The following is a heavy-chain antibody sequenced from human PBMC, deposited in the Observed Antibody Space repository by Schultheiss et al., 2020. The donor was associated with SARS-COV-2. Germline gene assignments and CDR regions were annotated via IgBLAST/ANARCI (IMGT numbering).Heavy chain of an antibody. CDR2: ISYDGSNK. J-gene: IGHJ5*02. Sequence: GGSLRLSCAASGFTFSSYWMSWVRQAPGKGLEWVAVISYDGSNKYYADSVKGRFTISRDNSKNTLYLQMNSLRDEDTAVYYCARGSGSSWRTNWFDPWGQGTLVTVSS. V-gene: IGHV3-30*03. D-gene: IGHD6-13*01. CDR1: GFTFSSYW. CDR3: ARGSGSSWRTNWFDP.